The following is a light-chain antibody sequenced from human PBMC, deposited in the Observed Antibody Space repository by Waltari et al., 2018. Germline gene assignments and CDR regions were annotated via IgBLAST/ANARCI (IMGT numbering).Light chain of an antibody. V-gene: IGKV1-16*01. CDR3: LQYDSYPRT. J-gene: IGKJ1*01. Sequence: DIQMTQSPSSLSAFVGDRATISCRASQGIRNSVDWFQQKPGKAPKALMYGASTLHSGVPSRFSGSGFGTDFTLTISGLQPEDLATYYCLQYDSYPRTFGQGTKVEIK. CDR2: GAS. CDR1: QGIRNS.